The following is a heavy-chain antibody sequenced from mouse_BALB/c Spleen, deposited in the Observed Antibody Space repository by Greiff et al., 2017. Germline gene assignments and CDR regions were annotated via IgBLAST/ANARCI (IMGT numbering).Heavy chain of an antibody. CDR1: GFTFSSFG. J-gene: IGHJ4*01. D-gene: IGHD2-10*02. CDR2: ISSGSSTI. CDR3: AREYGNYDYAMDY. V-gene: IGHV5-17*02. Sequence: DVKLVESGGGLVQPGGSRKLSCAASGFTFSSFGMHWVRQAPEKGLEWVAYISSGSSTIYYADTVKGRFTISRDNPKNTLFLQMTSLRSEDTAMYYCAREYGNYDYAMDYWGQGTSVTVSS.